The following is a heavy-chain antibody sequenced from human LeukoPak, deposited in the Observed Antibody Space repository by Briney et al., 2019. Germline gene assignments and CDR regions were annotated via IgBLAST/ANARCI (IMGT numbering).Heavy chain of an antibody. CDR3: AKVSTANWFDP. D-gene: IGHD4-11*01. Sequence: SETLSLTCAVSGYSTSSGYYWGWIRQPPGKGLEWIGSIYHSGSTYYNPSLKSRVTISVDTSKNQFSLKLSSVTAADTAVYYCAKVSTANWFDPWGQGTLVTVSS. CDR2: IYHSGST. J-gene: IGHJ5*02. V-gene: IGHV4-38-2*01. CDR1: GYSTSSGYY.